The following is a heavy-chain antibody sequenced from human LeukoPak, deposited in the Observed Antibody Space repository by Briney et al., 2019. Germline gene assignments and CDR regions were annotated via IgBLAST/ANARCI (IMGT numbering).Heavy chain of an antibody. CDR3: ARDPDYYDSSGYLY. CDR1: GFTFSTFA. J-gene: IGHJ4*02. Sequence: GGSLRRSCVASGFTFSTFAMSWVRQAPGKGLEWVSAIRANGGDTYYADSVKGRFTISRDNSKNTLYLQMNSLRAEDTAVYYCARDPDYYDSSGYLYWGQGTLVAVSS. CDR2: IRANGGDT. D-gene: IGHD3-22*01. V-gene: IGHV3-23*01.